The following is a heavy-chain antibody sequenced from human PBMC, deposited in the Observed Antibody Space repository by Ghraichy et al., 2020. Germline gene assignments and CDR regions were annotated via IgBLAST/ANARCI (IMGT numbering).Heavy chain of an antibody. CDR1: GGSFSGYY. CDR3: ARGVRPYDFSPYFDY. J-gene: IGHJ4*02. CDR2: INHSGST. D-gene: IGHD3-3*01. Sequence: SETLSLTCAVYGGSFSGYYWSWIRQPPGKGLEWIGEINHSGSTNYNPSLKSRVTISVDTSKNQFSLKLSSVTAADTAVYYCARGVRPYDFSPYFDYWGQGTLVTVSS. V-gene: IGHV4-34*01.